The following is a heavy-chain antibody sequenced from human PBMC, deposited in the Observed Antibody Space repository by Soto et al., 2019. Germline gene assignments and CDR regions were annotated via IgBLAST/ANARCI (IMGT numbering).Heavy chain of an antibody. D-gene: IGHD3-16*01. CDR2: IAGGDGRT. CDR1: GFAFSIYG. CDR3: AILRPDTLMMKDATD. V-gene: IGHV3-23*01. J-gene: IGHJ4*02. Sequence: PGGSLRLSCAASGFAFSIYGMDWVRPAPGKGLEWVAGIAGGDGRTYYPDSVKGRFTISRDNSKNTLYLQMNSLRAEDTAIYYCAILRPDTLMMKDATDWGQGTLVTVSS.